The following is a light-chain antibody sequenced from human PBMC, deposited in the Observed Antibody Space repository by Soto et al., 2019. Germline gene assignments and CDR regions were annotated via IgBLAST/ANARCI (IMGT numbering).Light chain of an antibody. J-gene: IGKJ1*01. V-gene: IGKV1-5*03. CDR2: QAP. Sequence: DIQMTQSPSTLSPSVGDRVAITCRASQSISNWLAWYQQKPGRLPRLLIYQAPTLESGVPSRFSGSGSGTEFTLTISSLQPDDFATYYCQQYNTYLWTFGQGTKVDI. CDR1: QSISNW. CDR3: QQYNTYLWT.